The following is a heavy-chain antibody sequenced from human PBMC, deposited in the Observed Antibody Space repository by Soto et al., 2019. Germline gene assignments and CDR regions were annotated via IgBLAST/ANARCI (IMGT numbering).Heavy chain of an antibody. V-gene: IGHV1-46*01. D-gene: IGHD5-18*01. Sequence: GASVKVSCKASGYTFTSYYMHWVRQAPGQGLEWMGIINPSGGSTSYAQKFQGRVTMTRDTSTSTVYMELSSLRSEDTAVYYCARVTLRGYSYGPFDYWGQGTLVTVSS. J-gene: IGHJ4*02. CDR3: ARVTLRGYSYGPFDY. CDR1: GYTFTSYY. CDR2: INPSGGST.